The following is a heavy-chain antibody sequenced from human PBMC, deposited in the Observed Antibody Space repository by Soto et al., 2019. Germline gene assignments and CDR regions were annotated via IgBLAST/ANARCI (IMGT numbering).Heavy chain of an antibody. V-gene: IGHV1-18*01. Sequence: QVQLVQSGAEVKKPGAAVKVSCKASGYIFSSYGITWVRQAPGQGLEWMGWISAHNGNTKYAQKFQGRVTMTRDTSTSTASMEVRSLTLADTAVYSCARGGRGALDIWGQGTMATVSS. D-gene: IGHD3-10*01. CDR1: GYIFSSYG. CDR3: ARGGRGALDI. J-gene: IGHJ3*02. CDR2: ISAHNGNT.